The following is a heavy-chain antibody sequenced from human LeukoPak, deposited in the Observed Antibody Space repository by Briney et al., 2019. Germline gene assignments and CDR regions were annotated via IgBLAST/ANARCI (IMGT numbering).Heavy chain of an antibody. V-gene: IGHV3-53*01. D-gene: IGHD5-12*01. J-gene: IGHJ4*02. CDR1: GFTVSSNY. CDR3: ARHPPLDINGGY. Sequence: GRSLRLSCAASGFTVSSNYMSWVRQAPGKGLEWVSVIYSGGSTYYADSVKGRFTISRDNSKNTLYLQMNSLRAEDTAVYYCARHPPLDINGGYWGQGTLVTVSS. CDR2: IYSGGST.